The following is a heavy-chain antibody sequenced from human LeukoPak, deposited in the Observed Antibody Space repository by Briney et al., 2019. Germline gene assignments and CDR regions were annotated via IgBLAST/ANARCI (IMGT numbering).Heavy chain of an antibody. CDR3: TTEGVLRTFDY. CDR1: GFTFSSYA. Sequence: GGSLRLSCAASGFTFSSYAMSWVRQAPGKGLEWVSAISGSGGSTYYADSVKGRFTISRDNSKNTLYLQMNSLKTEDTAVYYCTTEGVLRTFDYWGQGTLVTVSS. D-gene: IGHD3-16*01. V-gene: IGHV3-23*01. J-gene: IGHJ4*02. CDR2: ISGSGGST.